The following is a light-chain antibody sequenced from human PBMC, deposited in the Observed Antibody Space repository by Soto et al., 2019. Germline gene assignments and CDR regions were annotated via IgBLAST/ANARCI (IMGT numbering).Light chain of an antibody. Sequence: QSALTQPPSASGSPGQSVTISCTGSSSDVGGYNFVSWYQQHPGKAPKLMIYEVSERPSGVPNRFSGSKSGNTAFLTVSGLQTDDEADYYCSSYAGTNIPVVFGGGTKLTVL. J-gene: IGLJ2*01. V-gene: IGLV2-8*01. CDR1: SSDVGGYNF. CDR3: SSYAGTNIPVV. CDR2: EVS.